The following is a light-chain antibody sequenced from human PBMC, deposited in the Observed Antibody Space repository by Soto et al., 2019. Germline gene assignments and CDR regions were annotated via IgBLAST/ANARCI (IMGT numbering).Light chain of an antibody. J-gene: IGLJ1*01. CDR2: DVT. CDR3: SSFTSSITYV. CDR1: SSDVGGYNS. V-gene: IGLV2-14*01. Sequence: QSALTQPASVSGSPGQSITISCTGTSSDVGGYNSVSWYRQDPGKAPKLMIYDVTNRPSGVSNRFSGSKSGNTAPLTISGLQAEDEADYYCSSFTSSITYVFGTGTKATV.